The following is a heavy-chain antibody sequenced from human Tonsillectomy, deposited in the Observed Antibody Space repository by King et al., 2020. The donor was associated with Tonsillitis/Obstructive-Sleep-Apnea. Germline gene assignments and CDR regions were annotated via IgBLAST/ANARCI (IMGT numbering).Heavy chain of an antibody. Sequence: VQLVESGGGLVQPGGSLRLSCAASGFTVSDNYMNWVRQAPGKGLEWVSAIYSGGSTYYADSVKGRFTISRHNSKNTLYLQMNSLRTEDTAVYYCASSRRPGPGSWGQGTLVTVSS. D-gene: IGHD3-9*01. CDR1: GFTVSDNY. J-gene: IGHJ5*02. CDR2: IYSGGST. V-gene: IGHV3-53*04. CDR3: ASSRRPGPGS.